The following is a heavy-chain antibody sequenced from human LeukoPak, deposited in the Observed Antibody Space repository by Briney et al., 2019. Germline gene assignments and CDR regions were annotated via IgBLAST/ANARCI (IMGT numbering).Heavy chain of an antibody. CDR3: ASRYYDSSGYPEYYFDY. Sequence: ASVKVSRKTSGYTFASYGISWVRQAPGQGLEWMGWISGYNGNTKYAQKFQGRVTMTTDTSTSTAYMELRSLRYDDTAVYYCASRYYDSSGYPEYYFDYWGQGTLVTVSS. CDR2: ISGYNGNT. D-gene: IGHD3-22*01. J-gene: IGHJ4*02. V-gene: IGHV1-18*01. CDR1: GYTFASYG.